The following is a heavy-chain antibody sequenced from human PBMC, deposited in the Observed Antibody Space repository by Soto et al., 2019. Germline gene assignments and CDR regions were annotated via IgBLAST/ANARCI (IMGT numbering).Heavy chain of an antibody. CDR3: ARQWGGAY. V-gene: IGHV4-59*08. Sequence: SETLSLTCTVSGGSIGSHYWSWIRQPPGEGLEWIGRASYSGSPNYNPSLKSRVTISIDTSKNQFSLKLTSVTAADTAVYYCARQWGGAYGGKGTLVTVSS. CDR1: GGSIGSHY. CDR2: ASYSGSP. D-gene: IGHD3-16*01. J-gene: IGHJ4*02.